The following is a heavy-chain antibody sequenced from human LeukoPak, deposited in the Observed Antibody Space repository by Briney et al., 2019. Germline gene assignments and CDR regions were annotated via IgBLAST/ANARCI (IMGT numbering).Heavy chain of an antibody. CDR1: GFTFSSYG. CDR3: ASFKATGYDFWSGYYYYYYMDA. Sequence: PGGSLRLSCAASGFTFSSYGMSWVRQAPGKGLEWVSAISGSGGSTYYADSVKGRFTISRDNSKNTLYLQMNSLRAEDTAVYYCASFKATGYDFWSGYYYYYYMDAWGKGTTVTVSS. J-gene: IGHJ6*03. D-gene: IGHD3-3*01. V-gene: IGHV3-23*01. CDR2: ISGSGGST.